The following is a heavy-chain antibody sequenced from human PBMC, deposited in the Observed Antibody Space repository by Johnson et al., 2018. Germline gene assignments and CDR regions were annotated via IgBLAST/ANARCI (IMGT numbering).Heavy chain of an antibody. J-gene: IGHJ3*02. Sequence: VQLVESGGGVVQPGRSLRLSCAASGFTFSSYGMHWVRQAPGKGLEWVAVISYDGSNKYYADPVKGRFTISRDNSKNTLYLQMNSLRAEDTAVYYCAQGRVGANLRAFDIWVQGTMVTVSS. CDR2: ISYDGSNK. CDR1: GFTFSSYG. V-gene: IGHV3-30*18. CDR3: AQGRVGANLRAFDI. D-gene: IGHD1-26*01.